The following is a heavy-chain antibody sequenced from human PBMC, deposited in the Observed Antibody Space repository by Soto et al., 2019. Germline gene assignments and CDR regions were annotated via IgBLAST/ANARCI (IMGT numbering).Heavy chain of an antibody. CDR2: ISAYNGNT. CDR1: GYTFTSYG. V-gene: IGHV1-18*01. Sequence: ASVKVSCKASGYTFTSYGISWVRQAPRQGLEWMGWISAYNGNTNYAQKLQGRVTMTTDTSTSTAYMELRSLRSDDTAVYYCAREFKGVAVANDAFDIWGQGTMVTVSS. D-gene: IGHD6-19*01. J-gene: IGHJ3*02. CDR3: AREFKGVAVANDAFDI.